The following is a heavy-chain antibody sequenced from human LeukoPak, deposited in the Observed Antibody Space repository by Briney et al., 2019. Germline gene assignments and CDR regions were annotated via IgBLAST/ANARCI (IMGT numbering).Heavy chain of an antibody. CDR1: GYTFTGYY. V-gene: IGHV1-2*02. CDR2: INPNSGGT. Sequence: GASVTVSCKASGYTFTGYYMHWLRQAPGQGLEWMGWINPNSGGTNYAQKFQGRVTMTRDTSISTAYMELSRLRSDDTAVYYCARQWVSSGYQVFDYWGQGTLVTVSS. CDR3: ARQWVSSGYQVFDY. J-gene: IGHJ4*02. D-gene: IGHD3-22*01.